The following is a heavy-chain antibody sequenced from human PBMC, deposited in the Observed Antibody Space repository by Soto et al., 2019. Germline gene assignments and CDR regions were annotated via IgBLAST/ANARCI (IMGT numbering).Heavy chain of an antibody. D-gene: IGHD3-3*01. Sequence: GGSLTLSCAASGITFSNALLTWVRQAPGKVLEWVVRIKSITDGGTTDYAAPVKGRFTISRDDSKDTLYVQMNNLRTEDTAVYHCTADESAIGVVTATFGMDVWCQGTTVTVYS. CDR3: TADESAIGVVTATFGMDV. V-gene: IGHV3-15*01. J-gene: IGHJ6*02. CDR1: GITFSNAL. CDR2: IKSITDGGTT.